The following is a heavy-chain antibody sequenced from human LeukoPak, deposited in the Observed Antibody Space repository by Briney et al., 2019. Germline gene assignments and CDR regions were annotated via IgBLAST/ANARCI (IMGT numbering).Heavy chain of an antibody. CDR2: ISSSSSYI. CDR3: ARVRRKYSSGSDAFDI. J-gene: IGHJ3*02. D-gene: IGHD6-19*01. V-gene: IGHV3-21*01. CDR1: GFTFSSYS. Sequence: GGSLRLSCAASGFTFSSYSTNWVRQAPGKGLEWVSSISSSSSYIYYADSVKGRFTISRDNAKNSLYLQMNSLRAEDTAVYYCARVRRKYSSGSDAFDIWGQGTMVTVSS.